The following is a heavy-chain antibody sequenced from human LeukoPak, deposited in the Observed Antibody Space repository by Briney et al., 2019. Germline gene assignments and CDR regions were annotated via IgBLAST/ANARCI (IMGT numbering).Heavy chain of an antibody. J-gene: IGHJ3*02. V-gene: IGHV4-34*01. D-gene: IGHD3-9*01. Sequence: SETLSLTCAVYGGSSSGYYWSWIRQPPGKGLEWIGEINHSGSTNYNPSLKSRVTISVDTSKNQFSLKLSSVTAADTAVYYCARHSYYDILTGYFKRAFDIWGQGTMVTVSS. CDR3: ARHSYYDILTGYFKRAFDI. CDR1: GGSSSGYY. CDR2: INHSGST.